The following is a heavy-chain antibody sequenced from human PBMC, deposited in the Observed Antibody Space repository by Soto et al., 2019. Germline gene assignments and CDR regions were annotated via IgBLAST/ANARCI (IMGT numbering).Heavy chain of an antibody. CDR3: ARVTHLWLLPTV. J-gene: IGHJ4*02. Sequence: PSETLSLTCTVSGGSVSSGSNYWSWIRQPPGKGLEWIGYIFYSGSTTYNPSLKNRVTISVDTSKNQFSLKLSSVTAADTAVYYCARVTHLWLLPTVWGQGTLVTVSS. V-gene: IGHV4-61*01. CDR2: IFYSGST. D-gene: IGHD5-18*01. CDR1: GGSVSSGSNY.